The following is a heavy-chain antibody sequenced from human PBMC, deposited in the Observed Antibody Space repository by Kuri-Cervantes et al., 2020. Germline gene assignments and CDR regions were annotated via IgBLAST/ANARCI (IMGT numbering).Heavy chain of an antibody. Sequence: ETLSLTCAASGFTVSSNYMSWVRQAPGKGLEWVSVIYSGGSTYYADSVKGRFTISRDNSKNTLYLQMNSLRAEDTAVYYCARGRQDYDILTGYYSAIYFDYWGQGTLVTVSS. CDR2: IYSGGST. D-gene: IGHD3-9*01. CDR3: ARGRQDYDILTGYYSAIYFDY. CDR1: GFTVSSNY. J-gene: IGHJ4*02. V-gene: IGHV3-53*01.